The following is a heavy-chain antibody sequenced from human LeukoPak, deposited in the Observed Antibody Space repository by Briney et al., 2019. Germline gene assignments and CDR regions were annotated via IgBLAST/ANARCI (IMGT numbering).Heavy chain of an antibody. V-gene: IGHV4-34*01. D-gene: IGHD6-13*01. J-gene: IGHJ4*02. CDR2: INHSGST. CDR1: GGSFSGYY. CDR3: ARRAGYSSSWYGLYFDY. Sequence: SETLSLTCAVYGGSFSGYYWSWIRQPPGKGLEWIGEINHSGSTNYNPSLKSRVTISVDMSKNQFSLKLSSVTAADTAVYYCARRAGYSSSWYGLYFDYWGQGTLVTVSS.